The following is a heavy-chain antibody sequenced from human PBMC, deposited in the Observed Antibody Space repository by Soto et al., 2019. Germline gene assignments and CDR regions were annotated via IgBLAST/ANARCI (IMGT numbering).Heavy chain of an antibody. CDR1: GYTFSSYG. CDR3: ARVDCYNGMDV. D-gene: IGHD2-2*03. Sequence: ASVKVSCKASGYTFSSYGMRWVRQAPGQGLEWMGWISAYNGNTNYTQKLQGRVTMTTDTSTSTAYMELMSLRSDDTAVYSGARVDCYNGMDVWGQGTTVTGSS. CDR2: ISAYNGNT. J-gene: IGHJ6*02. V-gene: IGHV1-18*01.